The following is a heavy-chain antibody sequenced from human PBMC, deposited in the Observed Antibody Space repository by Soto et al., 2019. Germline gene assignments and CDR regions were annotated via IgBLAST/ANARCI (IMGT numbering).Heavy chain of an antibody. J-gene: IGHJ6*02. V-gene: IGHV3-21*01. Sequence: EVQVVESGGGLVKPGGSLRLSCAASGFTFSSFTMNWVRQAPGKGLEWVSSISSSSSHIYYADSVKGRFTISRDNAQHSLYLQMNSLRAEDTAVYYCARIFDFGDYYYNGMDVWGQGTTVTVSS. D-gene: IGHD2-21*01. CDR2: ISSSSSHI. CDR1: GFTFSSFT. CDR3: ARIFDFGDYYYNGMDV.